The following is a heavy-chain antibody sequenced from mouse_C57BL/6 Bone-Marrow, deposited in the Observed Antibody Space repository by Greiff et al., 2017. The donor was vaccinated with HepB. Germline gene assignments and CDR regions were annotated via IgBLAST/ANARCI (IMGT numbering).Heavy chain of an antibody. J-gene: IGHJ4*01. CDR2: INPNNGGT. Sequence: EVQLQQSGPELVKPGASVKISCKASGYTFTDYYMNWVKQSHGKSLEWIGDINPNNGGTSYNQKFKGKATLTVDKSSSTAYMELRSLTSEDSAVYYCAREGYDGYLYYAMDYWGQGTSVTVSS. CDR1: GYTFTDYY. CDR3: AREGYDGYLYYAMDY. V-gene: IGHV1-26*01. D-gene: IGHD2-3*01.